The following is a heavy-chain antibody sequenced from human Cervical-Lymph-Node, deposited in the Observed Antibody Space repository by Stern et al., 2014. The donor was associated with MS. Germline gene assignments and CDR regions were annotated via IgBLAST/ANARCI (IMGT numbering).Heavy chain of an antibody. V-gene: IGHV3-30*01. CDR2: ISYDGSNK. D-gene: IGHD2-2*01. Sequence: VQLVESGGGVVQPGRSLRLSCAASGFTFSSYAMHWVRQAPGKGLEWVAVISYDGSNKYYADSVKGRFTISRDNSKNTLYLQMNSLRAEDTAVYYCARDQGYCSSTSCYWEIYGMDVWGQGTTVTVSS. CDR1: GFTFSSYA. J-gene: IGHJ6*02. CDR3: ARDQGYCSSTSCYWEIYGMDV.